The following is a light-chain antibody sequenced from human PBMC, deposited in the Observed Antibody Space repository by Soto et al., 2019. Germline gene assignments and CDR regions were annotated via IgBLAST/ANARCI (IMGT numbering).Light chain of an antibody. V-gene: IGLV2-14*01. CDR2: EVS. CDR1: SSDVGVYNY. CDR3: SSYTSSSTVV. Sequence: QSALTQPASVSGSPGQSITISCTGTSSDVGVYNYVSWYQQHPGKAPKLMIYEVSNRPSGVSKRFSGSKSGNTASLTISGLQAEDEADYYCSSYTSSSTVVFGGGTKVTVL. J-gene: IGLJ2*01.